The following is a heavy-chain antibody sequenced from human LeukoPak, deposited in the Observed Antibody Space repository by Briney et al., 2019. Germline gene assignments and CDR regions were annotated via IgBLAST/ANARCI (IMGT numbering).Heavy chain of an antibody. J-gene: IGHJ6*03. CDR3: ARHREWFGDHYYYMDV. CDR1: GFTFDDYG. Sequence: PGGSLRLSCAASGFTFDDYGMSWVRQAPGKGLEWVSGINWNGGSTGYADSVKGRFTISRDNAKNSLYLQMNSLRAEDTALYYCARHREWFGDHYYYMDVWGKGTTVTVSS. D-gene: IGHD3-10*01. CDR2: INWNGGST. V-gene: IGHV3-20*04.